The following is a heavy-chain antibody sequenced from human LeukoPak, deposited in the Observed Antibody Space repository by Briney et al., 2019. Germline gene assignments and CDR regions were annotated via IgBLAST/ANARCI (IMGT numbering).Heavy chain of an antibody. CDR1: GGXXXGYY. Sequence: CXVYGGXXXGYYWSWIRRPPGKGLEWIGEINHSGSTNYNPSLKSRVTISVDTSKNQFSLKLSSVTAADTAVYYCARDRGYTFNYTPGYFDYWGQGTLVSVSS. D-gene: IGHD5-18*01. CDR3: ARDRGYTFNYTPGYFDY. CDR2: INHSGST. J-gene: IGHJ4*02. V-gene: IGHV4-34*01.